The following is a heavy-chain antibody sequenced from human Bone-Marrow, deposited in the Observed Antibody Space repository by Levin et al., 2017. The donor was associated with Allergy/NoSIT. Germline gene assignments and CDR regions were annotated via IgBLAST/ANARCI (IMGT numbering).Heavy chain of an antibody. V-gene: IGHV3-23*01. J-gene: IGHJ4*02. CDR3: VRGSTAPDF. CDR1: GFTFNNYG. Sequence: GESLKISCAASGFTFNNYGMTWVRQAPGKGLEWVAAISRSGDSTDYADFVRGRFTISRDNFQNTLHLQMNSLRPEDTALYYCVRGSTAPDFWGQGTLVTASS. CDR2: ISRSGDST. D-gene: IGHD3-16*01.